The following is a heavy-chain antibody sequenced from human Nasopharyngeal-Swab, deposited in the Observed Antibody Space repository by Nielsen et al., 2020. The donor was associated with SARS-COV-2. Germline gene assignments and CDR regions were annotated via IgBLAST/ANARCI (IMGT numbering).Heavy chain of an antibody. J-gene: IGHJ6*02. CDR3: ARVLPFRITGTSGMDV. D-gene: IGHD1-7*01. V-gene: IGHV1-46*01. CDR1: GYTFTSYY. Sequence: ASVKVSCKASGYTFTSYYLHWVRQAPGQGLEWMGIINPTDGSTSYAQKFEDRVTMTRVTSTSTVYMELNSLRSEDTAVYYCARVLPFRITGTSGMDVWGQGTTVTVSS. CDR2: INPTDGST.